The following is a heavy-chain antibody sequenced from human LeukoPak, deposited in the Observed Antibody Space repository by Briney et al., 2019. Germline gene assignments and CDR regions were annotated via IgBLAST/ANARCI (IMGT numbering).Heavy chain of an antibody. D-gene: IGHD3-3*01. CDR1: GYIFTSYG. CDR2: ISAYNGNT. V-gene: IGHV1-18*01. J-gene: IGHJ4*02. Sequence: GASVKVSCKASGYIFTSYGISWVRQAPGQGLEWMGWISAYNGNTNYAQKLQGRVTMTTDTSTSTAYMELRSLRSDDTAVYYCARVPTATYDFWSGYYWVFDYWGQGTLVTVSS. CDR3: ARVPTATYDFWSGYYWVFDY.